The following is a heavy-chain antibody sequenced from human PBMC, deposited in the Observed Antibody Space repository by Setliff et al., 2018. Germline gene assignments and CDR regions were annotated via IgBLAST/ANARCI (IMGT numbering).Heavy chain of an antibody. Sequence: SETLSLTCTVSSASRSINTYYWSWIRQPPGKGLDWVGNIYYSGTNYNPSLKSRVTISVDTSRDQFSLKLISMTAADTAVYYCARGRNVAARLLDSWGQGTLVTVSS. CDR1: SASRSINTYY. CDR2: IYYSGT. CDR3: ARGRNVAARLLDS. D-gene: IGHD6-6*01. V-gene: IGHV4-59*12. J-gene: IGHJ4*02.